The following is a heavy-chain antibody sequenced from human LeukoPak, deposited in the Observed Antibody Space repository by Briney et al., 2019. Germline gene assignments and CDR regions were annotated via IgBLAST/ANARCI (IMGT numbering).Heavy chain of an antibody. Sequence: GGSLRLSCAASGFTFSSYWMSWVRQAPGKGLGWVANIKQDGSEKYYVDSVKGRFTISRDNAKNSLYLQMNSLRAEDTAVYYCARTVAGLGGYQLLSSLYFDYWGQGTLVTVSS. D-gene: IGHD2-2*01. V-gene: IGHV3-7*01. CDR1: GFTFSSYW. J-gene: IGHJ4*02. CDR2: IKQDGSEK. CDR3: ARTVAGLGGYQLLSSLYFDY.